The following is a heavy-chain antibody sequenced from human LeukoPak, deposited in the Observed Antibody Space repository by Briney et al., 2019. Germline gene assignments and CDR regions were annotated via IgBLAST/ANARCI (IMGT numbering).Heavy chain of an antibody. Sequence: SVKVSCKASGGTFSSYAISWVRQAPGQGLEWMGGIIPIFGTANYAQKFQGRVTITADESTSTAYMELSSLRYEDTAVYYCASTVVVPAATYYGMDVWGKGTTVTVSS. D-gene: IGHD2-2*01. J-gene: IGHJ6*04. V-gene: IGHV1-69*01. CDR1: GGTFSSYA. CDR2: IIPIFGTA. CDR3: ASTVVVPAATYYGMDV.